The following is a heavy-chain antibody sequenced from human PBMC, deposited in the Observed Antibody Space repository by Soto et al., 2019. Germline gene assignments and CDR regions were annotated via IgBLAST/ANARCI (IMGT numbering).Heavy chain of an antibody. J-gene: IGHJ4*02. D-gene: IGHD6-19*01. V-gene: IGHV3-48*02. CDR3: AREGSIAVAPFDY. CDR2: ISSSSSTI. Sequence: EVQLVESGGGLVQPGGSLRLSCAASGFTFSSYSMNWVRQAPGKGLEWVSYISSSSSTIYYADSVKGRFTISRDNAKNSLYLQMNSLRDKDTAVYYCAREGSIAVAPFDYWGQGTLVTVSS. CDR1: GFTFSSYS.